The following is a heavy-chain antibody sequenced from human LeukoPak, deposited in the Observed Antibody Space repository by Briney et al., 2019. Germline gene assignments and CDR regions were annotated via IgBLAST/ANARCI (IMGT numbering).Heavy chain of an antibody. CDR1: GFTFDDYA. V-gene: IGHV3-43D*03. J-gene: IGHJ4*02. Sequence: PGGSLRLSCAASGFTFDDYAMHWVRQAPGKGLEWVSLISWDGGSTYYADSVKGRFTISRDNSKNSLYLQMNSLRAEDTALYYCAKDFEMATIHYYFDYWGQGTLVTVSS. CDR2: ISWDGGST. CDR3: AKDFEMATIHYYFDY. D-gene: IGHD5-24*01.